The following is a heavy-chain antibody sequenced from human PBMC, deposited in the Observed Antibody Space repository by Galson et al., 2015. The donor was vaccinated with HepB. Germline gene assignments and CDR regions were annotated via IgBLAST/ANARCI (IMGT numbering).Heavy chain of an antibody. J-gene: IGHJ4*02. CDR1: GGTFSSYT. V-gene: IGHV1-69*02. CDR2: IIPILGIA. D-gene: IGHD4-23*01. CDR3: ASLYGGNSLFDY. Sequence: SVKVSCKASGGTFSSYTISWVRQAPGQGLEWMGRIIPILGIANYAQKFLGRVTITADKSTSTAYMELSSLRSEDTAVYYCASLYGGNSLFDYWGQGTLVTVSS.